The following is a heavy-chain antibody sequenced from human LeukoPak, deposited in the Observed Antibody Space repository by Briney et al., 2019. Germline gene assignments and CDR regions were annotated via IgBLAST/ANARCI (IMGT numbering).Heavy chain of an antibody. CDR3: ARELRYCSGGSCPFDY. CDR1: GFTFSSYS. D-gene: IGHD2-15*01. Sequence: GGSLRLSCAASGFTFSSYSMNWVRQAPGKGLEWVSSISSSSSYIYYAVSVQGPFTISRDNAKNSLYLQMNSLRAEDTAVYYCARELRYCSGGSCPFDYWGQGTLVTVSS. V-gene: IGHV3-21*04. CDR2: ISSSSSYI. J-gene: IGHJ4*02.